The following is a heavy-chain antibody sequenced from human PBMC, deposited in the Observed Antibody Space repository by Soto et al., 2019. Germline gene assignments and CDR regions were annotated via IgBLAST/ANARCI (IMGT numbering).Heavy chain of an antibody. Sequence: SETLSLTCTVSGGSVSNFYWSWIRQSPGKGLEWIGYIYYSGSVSYNPSLQSRVSISIDTSKDQFSLKLSSVTAADTAIYYCAKGNGYYFYWGPGTLVTVSS. D-gene: IGHD1-26*01. J-gene: IGHJ4*02. CDR2: IYYSGSV. CDR3: AKGNGYYFY. V-gene: IGHV4-59*08. CDR1: GGSVSNFY.